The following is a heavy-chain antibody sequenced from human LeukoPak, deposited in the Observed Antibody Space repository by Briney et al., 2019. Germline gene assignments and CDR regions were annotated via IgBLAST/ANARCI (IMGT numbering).Heavy chain of an antibody. Sequence: GGSLRLSCAASGFTFSSYAMSWVRQAPGKGLEWVSAISGSGGSTYYADSVKGRFTISRDNSKNTLYLQMNSLRAEDTAVYYCAKVTGGGDSSSWYDYWGQGTLVTVSS. V-gene: IGHV3-23*01. CDR3: AKVTGGGDSSSWYDY. CDR2: ISGSGGST. D-gene: IGHD6-13*01. J-gene: IGHJ4*02. CDR1: GFTFSSYA.